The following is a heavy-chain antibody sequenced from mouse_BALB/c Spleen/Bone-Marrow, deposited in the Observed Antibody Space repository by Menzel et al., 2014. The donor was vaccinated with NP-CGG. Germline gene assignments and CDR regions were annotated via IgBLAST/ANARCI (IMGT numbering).Heavy chain of an antibody. CDR2: INNNGGST. Sequence: DVHLVESGGGLVQPGGSLKLSCVASGFTFSSYGMSWVRQTPDKRLELVATINNNGGSTYYPDSEKGQFTISRDNAKNTLYLQMSSLKSEDTAMYYCARVYGWYFDVWGAGTTVTVSS. CDR1: GFTFSSYG. V-gene: IGHV5-6-3*01. CDR3: ARVYGWYFDV. D-gene: IGHD1-1*01. J-gene: IGHJ1*01.